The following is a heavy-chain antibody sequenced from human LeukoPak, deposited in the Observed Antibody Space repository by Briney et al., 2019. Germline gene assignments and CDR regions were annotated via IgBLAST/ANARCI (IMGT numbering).Heavy chain of an antibody. V-gene: IGHV3-21*01. CDR2: IVRNGDNT. CDR3: ARHYYDSSGYTPGWFDP. D-gene: IGHD3-22*01. J-gene: IGHJ5*02. CDR1: GFTFSGFA. Sequence: SGGSLRLSCAASGFTFSGFAMTWVRQAPGKGLEWVSTIVRNGDNTYYGDSVKGRFTISRDNAKNSLYLQMNSLRAEDTAVYYCARHYYDSSGYTPGWFDPWGQGTLVTVSS.